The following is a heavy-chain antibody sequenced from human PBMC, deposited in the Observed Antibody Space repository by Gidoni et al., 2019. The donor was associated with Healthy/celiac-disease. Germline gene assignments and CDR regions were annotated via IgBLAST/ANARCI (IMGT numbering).Heavy chain of an antibody. CDR3: ASMSRGYSGSPRDY. CDR1: GYTFTSYA. D-gene: IGHD1-26*01. CDR2: INAGNGNT. V-gene: IGHV1-3*01. Sequence: QVQPVQSGAEVKTPGASVQVSCKASGYTFTSYAMNWVRQAPGQRLEWMGWINAGNGNTKYSQKCQGRVTITRDTSASTAYMELSSLRSEDTAVYYCASMSRGYSGSPRDYWGQGTLVTVSS. J-gene: IGHJ4*02.